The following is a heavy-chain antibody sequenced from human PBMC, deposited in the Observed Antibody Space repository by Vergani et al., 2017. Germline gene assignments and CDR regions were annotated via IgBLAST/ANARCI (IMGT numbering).Heavy chain of an antibody. J-gene: IGHJ3*02. D-gene: IGHD3-10*01. V-gene: IGHV3-49*03. CDR2: IRSKAYGGTT. CDR3: TRDLLTYYYGSGSYYNDDDAFDI. CDR1: GFTFGDYA. Sequence: EVQLVESGGGLVQPGRSLRLSCTASGFTFGDYAMSWFRQAPGKGLEWVGFIRSKAYGGTTEYAASVKGRFTISRDDSKSIAYLQMNSLKTEDTAVYYCTRDLLTYYYGSGSYYNDDDAFDIWGQGTMVTVSS.